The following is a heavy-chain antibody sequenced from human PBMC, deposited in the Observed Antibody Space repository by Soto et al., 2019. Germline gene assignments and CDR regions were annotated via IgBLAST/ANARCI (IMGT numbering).Heavy chain of an antibody. J-gene: IGHJ5*02. CDR1: GYSFTSYW. D-gene: IGHD6-13*01. Sequence: LGESLKISCKGSGYSFTSYWIGWVRQMPGKGLEWMGIIYPGDSDTRYSPSFQGQVTISADKSISTAYLQWSSLKASDTAMYYCARQILYSSSWSRNRNWFDPWGQGTLVTVYS. CDR2: IYPGDSDT. V-gene: IGHV5-51*01. CDR3: ARQILYSSSWSRNRNWFDP.